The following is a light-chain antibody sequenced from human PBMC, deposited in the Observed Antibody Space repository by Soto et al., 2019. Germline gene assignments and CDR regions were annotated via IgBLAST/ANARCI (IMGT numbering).Light chain of an antibody. CDR2: KAS. Sequence: DVQMTQAPSTLYASVGDRVTITCRASQNINRWLDWYQQKPWKAPTLLGYKASTLDNGVPSRFRGSGSETEFTLTITSLQPDDYATYYCHQYQTSSTFGGGTKVDIK. CDR1: QNINRW. V-gene: IGKV1-5*03. CDR3: HQYQTSST. J-gene: IGKJ4*01.